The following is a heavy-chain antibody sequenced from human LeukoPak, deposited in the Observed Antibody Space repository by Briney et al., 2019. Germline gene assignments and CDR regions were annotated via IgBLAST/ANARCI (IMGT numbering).Heavy chain of an antibody. V-gene: IGHV3-11*01. CDR2: ISSSGSTI. Sequence: GGSLRLSCAASGFTFSDYYMSRIRQAPGKGLEWVSYISSSGSTIYYADSVKGRFTISRDNAKNSLYLQMNSLRAEDTAVYYCARGWEDDFWSGYSYYYGMDVWGQGTTVTVSS. J-gene: IGHJ6*02. CDR3: ARGWEDDFWSGYSYYYGMDV. D-gene: IGHD3-3*01. CDR1: GFTFSDYY.